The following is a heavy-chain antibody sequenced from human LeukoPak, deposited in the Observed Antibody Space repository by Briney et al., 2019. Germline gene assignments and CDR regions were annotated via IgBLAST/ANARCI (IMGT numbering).Heavy chain of an antibody. CDR3: ARAIYNSGSYRGFRGAFDI. Sequence: SPGGSLRLSCAASGFTFDDYGMSWVRQAPGKGLEWVSGINWNGGSTGYADSVKGRFTISRDNAKNSLYLQMNSLRAEDTALYYCARAIYNSGSYRGFRGAFDIWGQGTMVTVSS. CDR2: INWNGGST. V-gene: IGHV3-20*04. D-gene: IGHD1-26*01. CDR1: GFTFDDYG. J-gene: IGHJ3*02.